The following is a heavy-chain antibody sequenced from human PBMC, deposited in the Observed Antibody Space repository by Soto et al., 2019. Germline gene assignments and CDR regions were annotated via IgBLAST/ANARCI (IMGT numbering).Heavy chain of an antibody. CDR2: LSDSVGTT. J-gene: IGHJ4*02. CDR1: GFSFGTYT. D-gene: IGHD3-22*01. Sequence: QPWGSLRLSCAVSGFSFGTYTVNWVRQAPGMGLEWVSGLSDSVGTTHYAYSVKGRFTISRDKSKNTLYLQMNNLRAEDTAVYYCAKHLIGGCLHYPFDLWGQGTQVTVSS. CDR3: AKHLIGGCLHYPFDL. V-gene: IGHV3-23*01.